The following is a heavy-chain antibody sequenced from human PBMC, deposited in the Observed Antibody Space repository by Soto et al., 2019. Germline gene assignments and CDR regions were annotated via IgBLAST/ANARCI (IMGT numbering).Heavy chain of an antibody. D-gene: IGHD3-3*01. J-gene: IGHJ5*02. V-gene: IGHV3-21*01. CDR1: GFTFSSYS. CDR3: ARDGTAYYDFWSGYPNWFDP. Sequence: ESGGGLVKPGGSLRLSCAASGFTFSSYSMNWVRQAPGKGLEWVSSISSSSSYIYYADSVKGRFTISRDNAKNSLYLQMNSLRAEDTAVYYCARDGTAYYDFWSGYPNWFDPWGQGTLVTVSS. CDR2: ISSSSSYI.